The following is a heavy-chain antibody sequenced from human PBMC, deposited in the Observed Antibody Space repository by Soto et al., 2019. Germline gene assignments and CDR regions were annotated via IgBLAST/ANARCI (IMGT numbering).Heavy chain of an antibody. Sequence: GSGPTLVNPTGTLTLTCSVSGFSLTDTRMGVSWIRQAPGKALEWLAHIISNDDKSYSTSLKSRLTIAKDTSKSQVVLRMTNMDPVDTGRYYCARALFYSDSDGYYFEFDYWGPGTLVTVSS. CDR1: GFSLTDTRMG. V-gene: IGHV2-26*01. J-gene: IGHJ4*02. CDR2: IISNDDK. D-gene: IGHD3-22*01. CDR3: ARALFYSDSDGYYFEFDY.